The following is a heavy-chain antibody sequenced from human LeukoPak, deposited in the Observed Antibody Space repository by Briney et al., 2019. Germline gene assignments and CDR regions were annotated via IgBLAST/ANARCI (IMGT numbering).Heavy chain of an antibody. D-gene: IGHD4/OR15-4a*01. CDR3: ARQGHYGGFDY. CDR2: IYHSGST. CDR1: GGSISSYY. Sequence: PSETLSLTCTVSGGSISSYYWSWIRQPPGKGLEWIGYIYHSGSTNYNPSLKSRVTISVDTSKNQFSLKLSSVTAADTAVYYCARQGHYGGFDYWGQGTLVTVSS. J-gene: IGHJ4*02. V-gene: IGHV4-59*08.